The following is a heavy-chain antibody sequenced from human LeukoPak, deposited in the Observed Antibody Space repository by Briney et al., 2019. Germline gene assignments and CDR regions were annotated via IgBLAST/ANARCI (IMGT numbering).Heavy chain of an antibody. CDR1: GFTVSSNY. V-gene: IGHV3-66*01. D-gene: IGHD3-22*01. J-gene: IGHJ6*02. CDR3: ARDPFAVYDSSGYYYYYYGMDV. CDR2: IYSGGST. Sequence: GGSLRLSCAASGFTVSSNYMSWVRQAPGKGLEWVSVIYSGGSTYYADSVKGRFTISRDNSKNTLYLQMNSLRAEDTAVYYCARDPFAVYDSSGYYYYYYGMDVWGQGTTVTVSS.